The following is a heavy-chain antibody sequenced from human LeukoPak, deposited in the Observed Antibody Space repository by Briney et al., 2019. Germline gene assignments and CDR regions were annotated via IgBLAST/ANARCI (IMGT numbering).Heavy chain of an antibody. CDR2: ISGDGVSP. CDR1: GFTFNNYA. Sequence: GGSLRLSCAASGFTFNNYALTWVRQTPGKGLECVSAISGDGVSPYYADSVRGRFTISRDNSKNTLYLQMNSLRVEDTAVYFCARDPGAFPYFFDCWGQGALVTVSS. CDR3: ARDPGAFPYFFDC. J-gene: IGHJ4*02. D-gene: IGHD4/OR15-4a*01. V-gene: IGHV3-23*01.